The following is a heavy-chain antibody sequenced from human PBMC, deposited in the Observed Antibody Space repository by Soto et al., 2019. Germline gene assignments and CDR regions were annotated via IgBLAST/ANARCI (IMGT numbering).Heavy chain of an antibody. D-gene: IGHD3-10*01. V-gene: IGHV4-59*08. CDR3: ARVEYYYGSGSSFAFDI. J-gene: IGHJ3*02. CDR1: GGSISSYY. CDR2: IYYSGST. Sequence: SETLSLTCTVSGGSISSYYWSWIRQPPGKGLEWIGYIYYSGSTNYNPSLKSRVTISVDTSKNQFSLKLSSVTAADTAVYYCARVEYYYGSGSSFAFDIWGQGTMVTVSS.